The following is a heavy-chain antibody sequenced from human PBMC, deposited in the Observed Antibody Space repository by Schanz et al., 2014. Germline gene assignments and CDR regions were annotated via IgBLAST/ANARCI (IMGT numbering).Heavy chain of an antibody. D-gene: IGHD6-13*01. J-gene: IGHJ4*01. V-gene: IGHV3-21*05. CDR3: AREQIMAAAGLVDY. CDR1: GFTFSSYA. CDR2: ISSGSSYA. Sequence: VQLLQFGGGVVQPGRSLRLSCAASGFTFSSYAMHWVRQAPGKGLEWVSDISSGSSYANYADSVKGRFTISRDNAKNSLYLQMNSLRAEDTAVYYCAREQIMAAAGLVDYWGRGTLVTVSS.